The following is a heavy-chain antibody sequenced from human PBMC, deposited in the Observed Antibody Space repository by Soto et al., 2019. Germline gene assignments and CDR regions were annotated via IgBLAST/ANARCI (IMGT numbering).Heavy chain of an antibody. CDR1: GPISDHC. CDR3: ARSTPELAAAGTVDY. Sequence: GPISDHCGSWILKPPGKGLEWIGYIYYSGSTNYNPSLKSRVTISVDTSKNQFSLKLSSVTAADTAVYYCARSTPELAAAGTVDYWGQGTLVTVSS. V-gene: IGHV4-59*08. CDR2: IYYSGST. J-gene: IGHJ4*02. D-gene: IGHD6-13*01.